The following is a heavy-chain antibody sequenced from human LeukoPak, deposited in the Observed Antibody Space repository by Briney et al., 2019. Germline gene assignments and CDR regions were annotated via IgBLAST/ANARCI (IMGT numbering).Heavy chain of an antibody. CDR3: ARSGGLQKFDY. Sequence: GGSLRLSCAASGFTFSSYAMHWVRQAPGKGLEWVAVISYDGSNKHYADSVKGRFIISRDTSKNTLYLQMNSLRAEDTAVYYCARSGGLQKFDYWGQGTLVTVSS. D-gene: IGHD4-11*01. V-gene: IGHV3-30*04. J-gene: IGHJ4*02. CDR2: ISYDGSNK. CDR1: GFTFSSYA.